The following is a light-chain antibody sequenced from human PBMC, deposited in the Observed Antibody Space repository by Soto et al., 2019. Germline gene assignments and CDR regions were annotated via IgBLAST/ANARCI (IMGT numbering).Light chain of an antibody. Sequence: AIQMTQSPSSLSASVGDTVTITSRASQGIGDALGWYQQKPGKAPKLLIYTASSLQSRVPSRFSGSGSSTDFTPTLRILQPEDFATYNCLKGYNYPRTFGQGTKVKIK. CDR1: QGIGDA. CDR2: TAS. V-gene: IGKV1-6*01. CDR3: LKGYNYPRT. J-gene: IGKJ1*01.